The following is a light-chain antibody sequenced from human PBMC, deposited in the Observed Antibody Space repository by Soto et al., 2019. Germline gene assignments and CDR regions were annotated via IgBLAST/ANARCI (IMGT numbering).Light chain of an antibody. CDR2: EVF. V-gene: IGKV2D-29*01. CDR3: MQSIARPLT. Sequence: DIVMTQTPLSLSVTPGQPASISCKSGQSLLHSNGRTYLYWYLQKPGQPPQLLMYEVFNRFSGVTDRFSGSGSGTDFTLEISRVEAEDGGVYYCMQSIARPLTFGGGTKVEIK. CDR1: QSLLHSNGRTY. J-gene: IGKJ4*01.